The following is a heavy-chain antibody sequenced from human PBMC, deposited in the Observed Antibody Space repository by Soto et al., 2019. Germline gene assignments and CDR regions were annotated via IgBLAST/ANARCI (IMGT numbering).Heavy chain of an antibody. CDR2: IYPGDFDT. J-gene: IGHJ4*02. CDR3: ARLLGYSFGHQEFFDY. D-gene: IGHD5-18*01. CDR1: GYNFDTYW. Sequence: GESLKISCTGSGYNFDTYWIGWVRQMAGKGLEWMGIIYPGDFDTRYSQSFQGHFTMSVDKSINTAYLRWNNLETSDTAIYYCARLLGYSFGHQEFFDYWGQGTPVTVSS. V-gene: IGHV5-51*01.